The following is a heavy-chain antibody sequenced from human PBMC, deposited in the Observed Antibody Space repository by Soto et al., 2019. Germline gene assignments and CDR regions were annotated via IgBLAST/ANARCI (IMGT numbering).Heavy chain of an antibody. Sequence: QVQLQESGPGLVKPSQTLSLTCTVSGGSISSGGYYWSWIRQHPGKGLEWIGYIYYSGSTYYNPSLKSRVTXXVXHXXNQFSRKLSSVTAADTAVYYCAVDGDGYNLDAFDIWGQGTMVTVSS. CDR3: AVDGDGYNLDAFDI. CDR2: IYYSGST. J-gene: IGHJ3*02. D-gene: IGHD5-12*01. CDR1: GGSISSGGYY. V-gene: IGHV4-31*03.